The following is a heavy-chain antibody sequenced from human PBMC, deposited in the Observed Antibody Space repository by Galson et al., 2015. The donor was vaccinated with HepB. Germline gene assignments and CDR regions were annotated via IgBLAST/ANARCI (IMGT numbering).Heavy chain of an antibody. V-gene: IGHV3-74*01. D-gene: IGHD6-13*01. CDR3: ARTRGAAAGIFDY. CDR2: INSDGTYI. J-gene: IGHJ4*02. CDR1: GFTFSNYW. Sequence: SLRLSCAASGFTFSNYWMHWVRQAPGKGPVWVSRINSDGTYITYADSVKGRFTISRDNAKNTLYLQMNSPRAEDTALYYCARTRGAAAGIFDYWGQGSLVTVSS.